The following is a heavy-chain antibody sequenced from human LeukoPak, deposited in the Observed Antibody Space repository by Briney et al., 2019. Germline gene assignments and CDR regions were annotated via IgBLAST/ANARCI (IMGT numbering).Heavy chain of an antibody. CDR2: IYTSGST. CDR3: ARAPYKPPYYDFWSGSDYYYMDV. D-gene: IGHD3-3*01. CDR1: GGSISSYY. Sequence: SETLSLTCTVSGGSISSYYWSWIRQPAGKGLEWIGRIYTSGSTNYNPSLKSRVTMSVDTSKNQFSLKLSSVTAADTAVYYCARAPYKPPYYDFWSGSDYYYMDVWGKGTTVTVSS. J-gene: IGHJ6*03. V-gene: IGHV4-4*07.